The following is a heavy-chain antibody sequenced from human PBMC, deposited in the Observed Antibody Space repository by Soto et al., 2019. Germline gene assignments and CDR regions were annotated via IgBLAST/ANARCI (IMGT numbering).Heavy chain of an antibody. CDR3: ARAFDDSSGYYGGLGY. CDR1: GASISSGDYY. J-gene: IGHJ4*02. V-gene: IGHV4-30-4*01. CDR2: IYYTGST. D-gene: IGHD3-22*01. Sequence: PSETLSLTCAVSGASISSGDYYWSWIRQPPGKGLEWIGYIYYTGSTYYNPSLKSRLSMSVDKSNNRLSLQLNSVTAADTAVYYCARAFDDSSGYYGGLGYWGPGTLVTVSS.